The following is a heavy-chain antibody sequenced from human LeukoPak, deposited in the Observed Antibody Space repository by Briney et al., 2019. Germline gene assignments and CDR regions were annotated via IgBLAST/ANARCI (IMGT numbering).Heavy chain of an antibody. CDR1: GGSISSSIYY. Sequence: SETLSLTCIVSGGSISSSIYYWAWVRQPPGKGLEWIGTVFYNGATQYSPSLRSRVTISIDTSKNQFSLKLSSVTAADTAVYYCASAHYDFWTDEYFQHWGQGTLVTVSS. D-gene: IGHD3/OR15-3a*01. CDR2: VFYNGAT. V-gene: IGHV4-39*07. J-gene: IGHJ1*01. CDR3: ASAHYDFWTDEYFQH.